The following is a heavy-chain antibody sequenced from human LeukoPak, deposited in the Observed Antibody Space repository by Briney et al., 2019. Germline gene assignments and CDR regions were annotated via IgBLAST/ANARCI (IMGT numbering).Heavy chain of an antibody. CDR1: GYTFSRHW. D-gene: IGHD3-3*01. Sequence: VASVKVSCKASGYTFSRHWMHWVRQAPGQGLEWMGVINPDGGVTMYAQRFRGRITLTRDMATTTDYMELSSLTSDDTAVYYCARGSRFLDYWGQGTLVTVSS. V-gene: IGHV1-46*01. CDR3: ARGSRFLDY. CDR2: INPDGGVT. J-gene: IGHJ4*02.